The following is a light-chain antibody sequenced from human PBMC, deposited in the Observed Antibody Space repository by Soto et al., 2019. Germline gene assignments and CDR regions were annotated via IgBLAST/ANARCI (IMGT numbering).Light chain of an antibody. CDR2: GAS. Sequence: EIVLTQFPGTLSLSPGERATLSCRASQRVSSNYLAWYQQRPGQPPNPLIFGASNRAPGIPDRFSGSGSGTDFTLTISRLEPEDFAVYYCQQYGSSIKTFGQGTKVEIK. V-gene: IGKV3-20*01. J-gene: IGKJ1*01. CDR1: QRVSSNY. CDR3: QQYGSSIKT.